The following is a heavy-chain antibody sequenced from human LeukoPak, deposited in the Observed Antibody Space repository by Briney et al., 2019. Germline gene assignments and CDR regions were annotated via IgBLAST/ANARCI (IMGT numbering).Heavy chain of an antibody. CDR1: GLTVSSNY. D-gene: IGHD6-13*01. CDR3: ARDLAAAGNL. V-gene: IGHV3-53*01. J-gene: IGHJ4*02. Sequence: GGSVRLSCAASGLTVSSNYMSWVRQAPGKGLEWVSVIYSGGSTYYADSVKGRFTISRDNSKNTLYLQMNSLRAEDTAVYYCARDLAAAGNLWGQGTLVTVSS. CDR2: IYSGGST.